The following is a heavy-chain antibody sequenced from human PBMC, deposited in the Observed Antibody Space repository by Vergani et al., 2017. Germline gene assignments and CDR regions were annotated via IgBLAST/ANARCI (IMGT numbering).Heavy chain of an antibody. V-gene: IGHV1-46*01. D-gene: IGHD1-1*01. J-gene: IGHJ4*02. CDR1: GYTFSNYY. Sequence: QVQLLQSGAEVKKSGASVKFSCKTSGYTFSNYYMHWLRQGPGQGLEWMGIINPSGGHTNYAQKFQGRVFMTTDTSTRTVYMELTSLRSDDTAVYYCARGGGQTALDLWGQGTLVTVSS. CDR3: ARGGGQTALDL. CDR2: INPSGGHT.